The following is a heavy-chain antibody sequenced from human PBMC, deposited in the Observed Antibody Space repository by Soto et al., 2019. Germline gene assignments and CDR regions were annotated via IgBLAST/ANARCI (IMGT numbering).Heavy chain of an antibody. Sequence: EVQLVESGGDLLQPGGSLRLSCTASGFIFNHYAMSWVRQAPGKGLEWVASISGRGGTTHYADSVKGRFTISRDTSKSTMYLQMNSLRGEDTAVYYCARDPRESTGWVLDSWGQGTLVTVSS. V-gene: IGHV3-23*04. CDR2: ISGRGGTT. D-gene: IGHD2-8*02. CDR3: ARDPRESTGWVLDS. CDR1: GFIFNHYA. J-gene: IGHJ4*02.